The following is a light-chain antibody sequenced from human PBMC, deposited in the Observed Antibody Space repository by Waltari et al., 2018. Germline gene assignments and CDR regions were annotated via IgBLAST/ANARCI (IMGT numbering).Light chain of an antibody. J-gene: IGLJ3*02. CDR2: DVS. CDR3: SSYTSSSTLWV. CDR1: SSDVGGYHY. Sequence: QSALTQPASVSGSPGPSITISCTGPSSDVGGYHYVSWYQQHPGKAPKLMIYDVSNRPSGVSNRFSGSKSGNTASLTISGLQAEDEADYYCSSYTSSSTLWVFGGGTKLTVL. V-gene: IGLV2-14*03.